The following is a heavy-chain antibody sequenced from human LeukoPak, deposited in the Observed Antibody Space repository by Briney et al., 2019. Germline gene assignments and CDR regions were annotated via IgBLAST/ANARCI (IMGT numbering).Heavy chain of an antibody. J-gene: IGHJ3*02. V-gene: IGHV1-2*02. D-gene: IGHD1-20*01. Sequence: ASVKVSCKASGYTFTGYYIHWVRQAPGHGLEWMGWINPNSGATNFAQKFQGGVTMTRDTSISTAYMELSSLTSDDTAVYYCARSVTGTTSNVFDMWGEGTMITV. CDR3: ARSVTGTTSNVFDM. CDR2: INPNSGAT. CDR1: GYTFTGYY.